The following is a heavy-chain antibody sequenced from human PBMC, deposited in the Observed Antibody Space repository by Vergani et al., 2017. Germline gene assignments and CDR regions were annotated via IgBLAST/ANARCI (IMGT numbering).Heavy chain of an antibody. J-gene: IGHJ6*02. CDR1: GFTFSSFG. CDR2: ISYDGSNK. CDR3: AASTYYGLDV. Sequence: QVQLVESGGGVVQPGRSLRLSCAASGFTFSSFGMHWVRQAPGKGLEWVAVISYDGSNKYYADSVKGRFTISRDNSKNTVYLQMNSLRREDMAVYYCAASTYYGLDVWGQGTTVSVSS. V-gene: IGHV3-30*03.